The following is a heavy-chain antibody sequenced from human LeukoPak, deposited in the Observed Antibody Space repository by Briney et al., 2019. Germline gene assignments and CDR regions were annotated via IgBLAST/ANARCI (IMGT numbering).Heavy chain of an antibody. Sequence: PSETLSLTCTVSGGSISSYYWSWIRQPPGKGLEWFGYIHYSGSTNYNPSLKSRVTISVDTSKNQFSLKLSSVTAADTAVYYCARAGYEYYDILTGYYYYYYYMDVWGKGTTVTVSS. CDR3: ARAGYEYYDILTGYYYYYYYMDV. CDR2: IHYSGST. D-gene: IGHD3-9*01. CDR1: GGSISSYY. J-gene: IGHJ6*03. V-gene: IGHV4-59*01.